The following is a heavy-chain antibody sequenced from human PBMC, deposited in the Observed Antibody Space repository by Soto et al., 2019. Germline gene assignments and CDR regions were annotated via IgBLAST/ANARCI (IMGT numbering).Heavy chain of an antibody. CDR2: IIPIFGTA. CDR3: ARSLESGSYFHYYYGMDV. CDR1: GGTFSSYA. Sequence: SVKVSCKASGGTFSSYAISWVRQAPGQGLEWMGGIIPIFGTANYAQKFQGRVTITADESTSTAYMELSSLRSEDTAVYYCARSLESGSYFHYYYGMDVWGQGTTVTVSS. D-gene: IGHD1-26*01. J-gene: IGHJ6*02. V-gene: IGHV1-69*13.